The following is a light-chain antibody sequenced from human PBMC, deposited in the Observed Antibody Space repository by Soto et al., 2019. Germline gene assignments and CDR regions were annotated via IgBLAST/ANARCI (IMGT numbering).Light chain of an antibody. CDR3: QQYDDPFT. V-gene: IGKV1-33*01. Sequence: DTQMTQSPSSLSASVGDTVTITRQASRDIADSLNWYQQRAGQAPKLLIYDASNLQSGVPARFSGSGTGTSFILTISSLQPEDFATYYCQQYDDPFTFGGGTKVEIK. J-gene: IGKJ4*01. CDR2: DAS. CDR1: RDIADS.